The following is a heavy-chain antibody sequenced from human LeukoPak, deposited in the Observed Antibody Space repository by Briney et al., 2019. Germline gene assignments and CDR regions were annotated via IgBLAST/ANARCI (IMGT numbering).Heavy chain of an antibody. CDR3: AREVRYHRITMVRGVYWFDP. Sequence: ASVKVSCKASGYTFTSYAMHWVRQAPGQRLEWMGWINAGNGNTKYSQKFQGRVTITRDTSASAAYMELSSLRSEDTAVYYCAREVRYHRITMVRGVYWFDPWGQGTLVTVSS. J-gene: IGHJ5*02. D-gene: IGHD3-10*01. CDR1: GYTFTSYA. CDR2: INAGNGNT. V-gene: IGHV1-3*01.